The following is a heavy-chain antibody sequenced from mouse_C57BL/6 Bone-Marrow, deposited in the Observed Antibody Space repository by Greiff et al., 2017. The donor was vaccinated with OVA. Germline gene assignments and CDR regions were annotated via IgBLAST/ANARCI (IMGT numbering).Heavy chain of an antibody. D-gene: IGHD1-1*01. CDR1: GFNIKDDY. CDR2: IDPENGDT. Sequence: EVQLQQSGAELVRPGASVKLSCTASGFNIKDDYMHWVKQRPEQGLEWIGWIDPENGDTEYASKFQGKATITADTSSNTAYLQLGSLTSEDTAVYYCTTKSPYYGSSYWFAYWGQGTLVTVSA. V-gene: IGHV14-4*01. J-gene: IGHJ3*01. CDR3: TTKSPYYGSSYWFAY.